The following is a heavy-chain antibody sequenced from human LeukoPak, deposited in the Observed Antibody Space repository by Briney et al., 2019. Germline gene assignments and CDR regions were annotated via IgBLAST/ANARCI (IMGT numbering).Heavy chain of an antibody. J-gene: IGHJ6*02. CDR3: ARDSIVVVPAAFGMDV. CDR2: ISSSSSYI. V-gene: IGHV3-21*01. CDR1: GFTFSSYS. Sequence: GGSLRLSCAASGFTFSSYSMNWVRQAPGEGLEWVSSISSSSSYIYYADSVKGRFTISRDNAKNSLYLQIKSLRAEDTAVYYCARDSIVVVPAAFGMDVWGQGTTVTVSS. D-gene: IGHD2-2*01.